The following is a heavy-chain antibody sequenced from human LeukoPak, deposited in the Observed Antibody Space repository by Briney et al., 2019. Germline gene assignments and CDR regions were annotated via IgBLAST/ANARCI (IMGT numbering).Heavy chain of an antibody. J-gene: IGHJ3*02. Sequence: GGSPRLSCAASGFTFSSYWMHWVRQAPGKGLVWVSRINSDGSSTSYADSVKGRFTISRDNAKNTLYLQMNSLRAEDTAVYYCARSETYYDFWSGYLGSAFDIWGQGTMVTVSS. D-gene: IGHD3-3*01. CDR1: GFTFSSYW. CDR2: INSDGSST. CDR3: ARSETYYDFWSGYLGSAFDI. V-gene: IGHV3-74*01.